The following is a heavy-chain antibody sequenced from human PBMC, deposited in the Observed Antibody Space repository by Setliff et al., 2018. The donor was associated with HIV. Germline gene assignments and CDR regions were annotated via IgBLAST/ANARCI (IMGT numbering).Heavy chain of an antibody. Sequence: PSETLSLTCDVSGDSFTTTSHSWAWLRQPAGRGLEWIGHVYSRGNTDYNPSLASRVSILMSTSEIQFSSTLNSVTAADTAKYYCARGRLMGSSVLFFDFWGQGILVTVSS. D-gene: IGHD2-21*01. V-gene: IGHV4-61*09. J-gene: IGHJ4*02. CDR1: GDSFTTTSHS. CDR3: ARGRLMGSSVLFFDF. CDR2: VYSRGNT.